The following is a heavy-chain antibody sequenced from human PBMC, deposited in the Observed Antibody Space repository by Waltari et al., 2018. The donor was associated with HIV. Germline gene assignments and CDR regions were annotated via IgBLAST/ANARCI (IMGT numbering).Heavy chain of an antibody. V-gene: IGHV3-33*01. CDR2: IWYDGSNK. D-gene: IGHD3-10*01. CDR1: GFTFSSYG. J-gene: IGHJ6*02. Sequence: QVQLVESGGGVVQPGRSLRLSCAASGFTFSSYGMHWVRQAPGKGVEWVAVIWYDGSNKNYADSGKGRFSISRDNSKNTLYLQMNSLRAEDTAVYFCARRGVLTYYYTMDVWGQGTTVTVSS. CDR3: ARRGVLTYYYTMDV.